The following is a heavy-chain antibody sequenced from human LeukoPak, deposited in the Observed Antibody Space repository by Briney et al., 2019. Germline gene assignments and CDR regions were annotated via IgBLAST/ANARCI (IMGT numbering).Heavy chain of an antibody. J-gene: IGHJ4*02. D-gene: IGHD5-24*01. CDR1: GGSIGSYY. Sequence: SETLSFTCTVSGGSIGSYYWSWIRQPPGKGLEWIGYIYYSGSTNYNPSLKSRVTISVDTSKNQFSLKLSSVTAADTAVYYCARLNMATITSFDYWGQGTLVTVSS. CDR3: ARLNMATITSFDY. CDR2: IYYSGST. V-gene: IGHV4-59*08.